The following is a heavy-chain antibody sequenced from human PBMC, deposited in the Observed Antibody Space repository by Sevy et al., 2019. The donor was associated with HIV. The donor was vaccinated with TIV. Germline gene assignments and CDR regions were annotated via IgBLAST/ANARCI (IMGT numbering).Heavy chain of an antibody. V-gene: IGHV4-61*01. CDR1: GGSVSSGSYF. J-gene: IGHJ4*02. CDR2: IHYSWST. CDR3: ARDSGTYPYYFDY. D-gene: IGHD1-26*01. Sequence: SETLSLTWTDSGGSVSSGSYFWSWIRQPPGKGLEWIGYIHYSWSTNYDPSLKSRVTISVDTSKNQFSLNLSSVTAADTAVYYWARDSGTYPYYFDYWGQGTLVTVSS.